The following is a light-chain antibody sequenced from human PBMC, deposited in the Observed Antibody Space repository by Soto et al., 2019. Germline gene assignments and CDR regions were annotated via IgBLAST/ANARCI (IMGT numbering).Light chain of an antibody. CDR1: QSVSSNN. Sequence: EIVLTQSPGTLSLSPGERATLSCRASQSVSSNNLARYQQRPGQAPRVVIYGASTRATGIPARFSGSGSGTDFTLTISSLELEDFAVYYCQQRSNWPGTFGQGTKVEL. J-gene: IGKJ1*01. V-gene: IGKV3D-20*02. CDR2: GAS. CDR3: QQRSNWPGT.